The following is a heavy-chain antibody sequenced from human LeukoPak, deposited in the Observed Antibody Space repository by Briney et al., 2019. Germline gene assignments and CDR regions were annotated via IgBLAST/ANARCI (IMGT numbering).Heavy chain of an antibody. V-gene: IGHV3-74*01. CDR3: ASRRDGYNYPPDY. CDR2: INSDGSWT. D-gene: IGHD5-24*01. J-gene: IGHJ4*02. CDR1: GNYW. Sequence: GGSLRLSCAASGNYWMHWVRQAPGKGLVWVSHINSDGSWTSYADSVKGRFTISRDNSKNTLYLQMNSLRAEDTAVYYCASRRDGYNYPPDYWGQGTLVTVSS.